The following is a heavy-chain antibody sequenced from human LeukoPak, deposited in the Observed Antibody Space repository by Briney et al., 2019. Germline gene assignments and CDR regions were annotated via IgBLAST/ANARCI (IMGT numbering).Heavy chain of an antibody. J-gene: IGHJ5*02. V-gene: IGHV6-1*01. CDR3: ARDVREVAWVRKFDP. CDR2: TYYRSKWYN. D-gene: IGHD5-24*01. CDR1: GDSVSSNSAA. Sequence: SQTLSLTCAISGDSVSSNSAAWNWIRQSPSRGLEWLGRTYYRSKWYNDYAVSVKSRITINPDTSKNQFSLKLSSVTAADTAVYYCARDVREVAWVRKFDPWGQGTLVTVSS.